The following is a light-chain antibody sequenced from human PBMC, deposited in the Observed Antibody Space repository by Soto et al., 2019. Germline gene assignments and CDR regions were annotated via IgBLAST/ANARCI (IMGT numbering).Light chain of an antibody. V-gene: IGKV3-20*01. CDR2: GAS. Sequence: EIVLTQSPGTLSLSPGERATLSCRASQSVSISYLAWYQQKPGQAPRLLIYGASSRATGIPDRFSGSGSGTDFTLTISRLEPEDFAVYYCQQYGSSSLYTFGQGTQLAIK. CDR3: QQYGSSSLYT. J-gene: IGKJ2*01. CDR1: QSVSISY.